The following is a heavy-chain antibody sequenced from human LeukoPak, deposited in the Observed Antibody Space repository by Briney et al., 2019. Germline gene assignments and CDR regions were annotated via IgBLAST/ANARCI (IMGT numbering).Heavy chain of an antibody. D-gene: IGHD3-3*01. Sequence: GASVKVSCKASGYTFTSYYIHWVRQAPGQGLEWMGISNPSGGSSNYAQKFQGRVTMTRDTSTSTVYMELSSLRSEDTAVYYCARGHDFWSGLYYFDYWGQGALVTVSS. V-gene: IGHV1-46*01. CDR3: ARGHDFWSGLYYFDY. J-gene: IGHJ4*02. CDR2: SNPSGGSS. CDR1: GYTFTSYY.